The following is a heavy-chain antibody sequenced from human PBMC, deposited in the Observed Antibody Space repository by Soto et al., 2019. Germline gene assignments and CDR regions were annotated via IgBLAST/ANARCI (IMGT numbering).Heavy chain of an antibody. D-gene: IGHD6-6*01. J-gene: IGHJ4*02. Sequence: QVQLVQSGAEVKKPGASVKFACKASGYTFTGYYMHWVRQAPGQGLEWMGWINPNSGGTNYAQKFQGRVTMTRGTSISTAYMELSRLRSDDTAVYYCASSVSTIAARPDYWGQGTLVTVAS. V-gene: IGHV1-2*02. CDR2: INPNSGGT. CDR3: ASSVSTIAARPDY. CDR1: GYTFTGYY.